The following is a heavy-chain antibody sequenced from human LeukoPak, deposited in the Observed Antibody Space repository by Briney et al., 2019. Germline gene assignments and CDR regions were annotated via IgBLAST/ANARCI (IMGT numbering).Heavy chain of an antibody. V-gene: IGHV3-15*01. CDR3: TAVDFDY. J-gene: IGHJ4*02. CDR2: IKSKTDGGTT. Sequence: PGGSLRLSCAGSGFTFSNAWMSWVRQAPGKGLEWVCRIKSKTDGGTTDYAAPVKGRFTIPRDDSKNTLYLQMSSLKTEDTAGYYCTAVDFDYWGQGTLVTVSP. D-gene: IGHD4-23*01. CDR1: GFTFSNAW.